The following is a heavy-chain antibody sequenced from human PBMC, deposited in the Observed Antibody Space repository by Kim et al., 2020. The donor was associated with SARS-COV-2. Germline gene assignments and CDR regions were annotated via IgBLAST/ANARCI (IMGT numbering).Heavy chain of an antibody. Sequence: SETLSLTCTVSGGSISSYYWSWIRQPPGKGLEWIGYIYYSGSTTYNPSLKSRVTISVDTSKNQFSLRLSSVTAADTAVYYCARYSSRSRFDYWGQGTLVTVSS. J-gene: IGHJ4*02. D-gene: IGHD6-13*01. CDR2: IYYSGST. CDR3: ARYSSRSRFDY. CDR1: GGSISSYY. V-gene: IGHV4-59*13.